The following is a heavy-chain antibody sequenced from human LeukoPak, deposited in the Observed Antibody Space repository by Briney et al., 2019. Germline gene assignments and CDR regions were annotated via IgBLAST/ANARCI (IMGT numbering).Heavy chain of an antibody. CDR2: INWNGGST. CDR1: GFTFDDYG. V-gene: IGHV3-20*04. J-gene: IGHJ6*03. Sequence: GGSLRLSCAASGFTFDDYGMSWVRQAPGKGLEWVDGINWNGGSTGYADSVKGRFTISRDNAKNSLYLQMNSLRAEDTALYYCARERVVYGYGDYYYYYMDVWGKGTTVTVSS. D-gene: IGHD4-17*01. CDR3: ARERVVYGYGDYYYYYMDV.